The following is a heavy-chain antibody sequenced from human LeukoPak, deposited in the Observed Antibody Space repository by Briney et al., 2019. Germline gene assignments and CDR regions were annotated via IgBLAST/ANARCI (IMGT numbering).Heavy chain of an antibody. D-gene: IGHD3-3*01. V-gene: IGHV3-30*18. CDR1: GFTFSSYG. CDR3: AKDLGDDFWSGALDY. CDR2: ISYDGSNK. J-gene: IGHJ4*02. Sequence: GRSLRLSCAASGFTFSSYGMHWVRQAPGKGLEWVAVISYDGSNKYYADSVKGRLTISRDNSKNTLYLQMNSLRAEDTAVYYCAKDLGDDFWSGALDYWGQGTLVTVSS.